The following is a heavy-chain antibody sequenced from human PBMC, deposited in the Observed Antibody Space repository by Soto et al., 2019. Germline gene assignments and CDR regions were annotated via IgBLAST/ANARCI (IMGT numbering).Heavy chain of an antibody. CDR1: GFTFRNYD. J-gene: IGHJ6*01. Sequence: EVQLVESGGGLVQPGGSLRLSCEASGFTFRNYDMHWVRQGTGKGLEWVSGISAAGDPDYADSVEGRFTISRENAQNSFFLQINSLRVGDTAVYYGARTDRYFYDLDVGWQGTAV. CDR2: ISAAGDP. CDR3: ARTDRYFYDLDV. V-gene: IGHV3-13*05. D-gene: IGHD2-21*02.